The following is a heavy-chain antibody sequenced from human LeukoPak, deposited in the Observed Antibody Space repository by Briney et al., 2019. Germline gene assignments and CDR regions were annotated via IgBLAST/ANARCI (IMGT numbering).Heavy chain of an antibody. CDR1: GYTFTSYA. J-gene: IGHJ5*02. Sequence: ASVKVSCKASGYTFTSYAMHWVRQAPGQRLGWMGWINAGNGNTKYSQKFQGRVTITRDTSASTAYMELSSLRSEDTAVYYCARERDVLRYFDWFFDPWGQGTLVTVSS. CDR2: INAGNGNT. V-gene: IGHV1-3*01. CDR3: ARERDVLRYFDWFFDP. D-gene: IGHD3-9*01.